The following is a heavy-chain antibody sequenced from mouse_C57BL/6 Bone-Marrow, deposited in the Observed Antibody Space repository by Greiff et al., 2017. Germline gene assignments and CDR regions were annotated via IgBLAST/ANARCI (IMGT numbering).Heavy chain of an antibody. D-gene: IGHD1-1*01. J-gene: IGHJ3*01. CDR3: ASLYGSSYTWCAY. V-gene: IGHV2-6*01. Sequence: VKLVESGPGLVAPSQSLSITCTVSGFSLTSYGVDWVRQSPGKGLEWLGVIWGVGSTNYNSALKSRLSISKDNSKSQVFLKMNSLQTDDTAMYYCASLYGSSYTWCAYWGPGTLVTVSA. CDR1: GFSLTSYG. CDR2: IWGVGST.